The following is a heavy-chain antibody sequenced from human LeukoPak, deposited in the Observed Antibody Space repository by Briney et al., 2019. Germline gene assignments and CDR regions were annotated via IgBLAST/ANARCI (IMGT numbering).Heavy chain of an antibody. Sequence: GRSLRLSCTASGFTFGDYLMSWFRQAPGKGLEWIGFISGGTTEYAASVKGRFTISRDDSTSIAYLQMNSLTTEDTAVYYCSRGSGWLSAYWGQGTLVTVSS. CDR2: ISGGTT. CDR1: GFTFGDYL. J-gene: IGHJ4*02. V-gene: IGHV3-49*03. CDR3: SRGSGWLSAY. D-gene: IGHD6-19*01.